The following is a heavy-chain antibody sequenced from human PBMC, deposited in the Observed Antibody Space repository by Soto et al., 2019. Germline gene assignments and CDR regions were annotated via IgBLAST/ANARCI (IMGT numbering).Heavy chain of an antibody. D-gene: IGHD4-17*01. V-gene: IGHV1-69*02. CDR1: GGTFSSYT. Sequence: QVQLVQSGAEVKKPGSSVKVSCKASGGTFSSYTISWVRQAPGQGLERMGSIIPILGIANYAQKFQGRVTITADKSTSTAYMELSSLRSEDTAVYYCARTDGDYVPEYWGQGTLVTVSS. CDR2: IIPILGIA. CDR3: ARTDGDYVPEY. J-gene: IGHJ1*01.